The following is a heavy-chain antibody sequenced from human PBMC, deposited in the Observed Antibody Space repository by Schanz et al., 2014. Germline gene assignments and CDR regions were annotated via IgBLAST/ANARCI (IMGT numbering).Heavy chain of an antibody. Sequence: QVQLVQSGDEVKKPGASVKVSCKTSGYTFSDYGITWVRQAPGQGLEWMGRIIPIVGIAKYAQKFQGRVTITADKSTSIVYMELSSLRSEDTAVYYCTRADSNGYYVYWGQGTLVTVSS. V-gene: IGHV1-69*04. D-gene: IGHD3-22*01. CDR3: TRADSNGYYVY. CDR1: GYTFSDYG. CDR2: IIPIVGIA. J-gene: IGHJ4*02.